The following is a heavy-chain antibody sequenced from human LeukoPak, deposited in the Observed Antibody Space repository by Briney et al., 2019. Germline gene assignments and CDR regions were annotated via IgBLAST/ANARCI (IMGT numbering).Heavy chain of an antibody. D-gene: IGHD6-19*01. Sequence: GGSLRLSCAASGFTFSSYNINWVRQAPGKGLEWVSSISSSSSYTYYADSVKGRFTISRDNAKNSLYLQMNSLRAEDAAVYYCAREKDSSGWFGPGSLWGQGTLVTVSS. J-gene: IGHJ4*02. CDR1: GFTFSSYN. CDR2: ISSSSSYT. CDR3: AREKDSSGWFGPGSL. V-gene: IGHV3-21*01.